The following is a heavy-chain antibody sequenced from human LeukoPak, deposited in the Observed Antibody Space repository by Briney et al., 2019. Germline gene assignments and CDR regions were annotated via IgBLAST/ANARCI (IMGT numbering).Heavy chain of an antibody. J-gene: IGHJ6*03. CDR1: GYSISSSYY. Sequence: SETLSLTCTVSGYSISSSYYWSWIRQPPGKGLEWIGYIYYSGSTNYNPSLKSRVTISVDTSKNQFSLKLSSVTAADTAVYYCARARRIMTRGSGSYYVYYYYYYMDVWGKGTTVTVSS. D-gene: IGHD3-10*01. V-gene: IGHV4-59*12. CDR3: ARARRIMTRGSGSYYVYYYYYYMDV. CDR2: IYYSGST.